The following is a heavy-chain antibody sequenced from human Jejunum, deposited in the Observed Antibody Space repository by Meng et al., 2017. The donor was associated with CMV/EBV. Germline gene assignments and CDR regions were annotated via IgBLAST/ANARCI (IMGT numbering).Heavy chain of an antibody. CDR1: GYTFTHDA. CDR3: ARDHGVVVQGAMRINCFDD. V-gene: IGHV1-3*01. CDR2: MNGGNGNK. Sequence: GTEWSRGGAWVRVAWQASGYTFTHDAIHWVSQAPGQGLEWMGWMNGGNGNKRCSQKCQGRVTITRDTSATTAYMELGSLRSEDTAVYYCARDHGVVVQGAMRINCFDDWGQGTLVTVSS. D-gene: IGHD2-2*01. J-gene: IGHJ5*02.